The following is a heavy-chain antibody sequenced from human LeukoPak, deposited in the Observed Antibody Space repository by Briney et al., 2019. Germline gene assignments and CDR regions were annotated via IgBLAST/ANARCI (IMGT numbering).Heavy chain of an antibody. Sequence: GESRKISCKGSGYSFTSYWIGWERQMPGKDLEWMGIIYPGDSDTRYSPSFQGQVTISADKSISTAYLQWSSLKASDTAMYYCARAVGANLYYFDYWGQGTLVTVSS. CDR1: GYSFTSYW. D-gene: IGHD1-26*01. CDR3: ARAVGANLYYFDY. V-gene: IGHV5-51*01. J-gene: IGHJ4*02. CDR2: IYPGDSDT.